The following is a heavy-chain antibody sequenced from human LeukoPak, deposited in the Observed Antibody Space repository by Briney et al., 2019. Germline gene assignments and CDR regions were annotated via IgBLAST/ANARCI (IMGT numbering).Heavy chain of an antibody. J-gene: IGHJ3*02. CDR3: ARGTKNAFDI. CDR2: ISYTGST. Sequence: SETLSLTCTVSGGTISSYYWSWIRQSPGKGLEWIGYISYTGSTNYNPSLKSRVTISVDTSKNQFSLKLSSVTAADTAVYYCARGTKNAFDIWGQGIMVTVSS. V-gene: IGHV4-59*01. CDR1: GGTISSYY.